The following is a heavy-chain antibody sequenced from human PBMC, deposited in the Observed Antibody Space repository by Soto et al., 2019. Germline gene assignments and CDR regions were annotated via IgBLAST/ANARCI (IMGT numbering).Heavy chain of an antibody. Sequence: EVQLVESGGGLVQPGGSLRLSCAASGFTFSTYWMQWVRQVPGEGLGWVSSISENGGITTYADSVKGRFTISRDNAKNTLYLQMNGLRVEDTAIYYCAREYYSSGTHWGQGTLVTVST. J-gene: IGHJ1*01. CDR2: ISENGGIT. CDR1: GFTFSTYW. CDR3: AREYYSSGTH. D-gene: IGHD3-10*01. V-gene: IGHV3-74*01.